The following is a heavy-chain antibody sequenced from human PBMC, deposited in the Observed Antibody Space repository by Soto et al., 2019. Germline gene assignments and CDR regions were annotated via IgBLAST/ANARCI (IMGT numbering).Heavy chain of an antibody. Sequence: QVQLVQSGAEVKKPGASVKVSCKASGYTFTSYGISWVRQAPGQGLEWMGWISAYNGNTNYAQKLQGRVTMTTDTSTSTAYMELRRLRSDDTAVYYCARLNSGYDTFPYNWFDPWGQGTLVTVSS. V-gene: IGHV1-18*01. CDR1: GYTFTSYG. CDR2: ISAYNGNT. J-gene: IGHJ5*02. D-gene: IGHD5-12*01. CDR3: ARLNSGYDTFPYNWFDP.